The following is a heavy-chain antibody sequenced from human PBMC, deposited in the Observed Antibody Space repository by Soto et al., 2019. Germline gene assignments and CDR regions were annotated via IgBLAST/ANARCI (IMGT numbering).Heavy chain of an antibody. J-gene: IGHJ3*01. D-gene: IGHD3-3*01. CDR2: IIPIPDIT. CDR1: GGTFSTYI. V-gene: IGHV1-69*08. CDR3: ARDRITTRGDAFNL. Sequence: QVQLVQSGAEVRKPGSSVKVSCKAPGGTFSTYIISWVRQAPGQGLEGMGRIIPIPDITNYAQKFQGRVTVTADRSTSTAYMELTSLKSEDTAVYYCARDRITTRGDAFNLWGQGTMVTVSS.